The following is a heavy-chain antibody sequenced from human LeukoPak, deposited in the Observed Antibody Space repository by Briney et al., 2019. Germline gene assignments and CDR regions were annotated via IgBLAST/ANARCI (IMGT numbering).Heavy chain of an antibody. CDR2: IYTSGST. CDR3: ARDDHYDFWSEYDTFNWFDP. J-gene: IGHJ5*02. D-gene: IGHD3-3*01. Sequence: SETLSLTCTVSGGSISSYYWSWIRQPAGKGLEWIGRIYTSGSTNYNPSLKSRVTMSVDTSKNQFSLKLSSVTAADTAVYYCARDDHYDFWSEYDTFNWFDPWGQGTLVTVSS. V-gene: IGHV4-4*07. CDR1: GGSISSYY.